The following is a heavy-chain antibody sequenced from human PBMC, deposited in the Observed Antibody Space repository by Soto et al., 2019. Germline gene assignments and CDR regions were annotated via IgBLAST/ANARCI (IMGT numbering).Heavy chain of an antibody. CDR3: ARIRYSSSWFYGIDV. V-gene: IGHV2-70*11. Sequence: SGPTLVNPTQTLTLTCTFSGFSLSTSGMCVGWIRQPPGKALEWLARIDWDDDKYYSTSLKTRLTISKDTSKNQVVLTMTNMDPVDTATYYCARIRYSSSWFYGIDVWGQGTTVTVSS. D-gene: IGHD6-13*01. CDR1: GFSLSTSGMC. CDR2: IDWDDDK. J-gene: IGHJ6*02.